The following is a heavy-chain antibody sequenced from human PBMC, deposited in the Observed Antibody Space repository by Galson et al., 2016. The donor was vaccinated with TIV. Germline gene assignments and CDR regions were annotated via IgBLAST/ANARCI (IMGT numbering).Heavy chain of an antibody. D-gene: IGHD3-3*01. CDR1: GFTFSGSW. V-gene: IGHV3-7*01. CDR2: IKQDGSEK. Sequence: SLRLSCAASGFTFSGSWMSWVRQAPGKGLEWVANIKQDGSEKYYVNSVKGRFTISRDNAEDSVYLQMNSLRAEDTAVYYCARELRWSGRDYWGQGTLVTVSS. J-gene: IGHJ4*02. CDR3: ARELRWSGRDY.